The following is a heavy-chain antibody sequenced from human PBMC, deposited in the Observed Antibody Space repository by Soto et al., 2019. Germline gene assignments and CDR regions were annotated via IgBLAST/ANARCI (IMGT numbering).Heavy chain of an antibody. D-gene: IGHD1-1*01. CDR2: ISAHNGNT. J-gene: IGHJ4*02. Sequence: QVHLVQSGAEVKKPGASVKVSCKASGYTFTSYGITWVRQAPGQGLEWMGWISAHNGNTDSAQKLQGRVIVTRDTTTSTAYMELRSLRSDDTAAYQCARGRYGDYWGQGALVTVSS. V-gene: IGHV1-18*01. CDR1: GYTFTSYG. CDR3: ARGRYGDY.